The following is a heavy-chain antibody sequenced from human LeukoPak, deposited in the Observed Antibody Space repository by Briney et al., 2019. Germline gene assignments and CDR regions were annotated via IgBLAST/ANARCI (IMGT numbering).Heavy chain of an antibody. Sequence: PGGSLRLSCAASGFTFSSYGMHWVRQAPGKGLEWVAFIRYDGSNKYYADSVKGRFTISRDDSKNTLYLQMNSLKTEDTAVYYCTTEAWPPHDYWGQGTLVTVSS. CDR1: GFTFSSYG. CDR3: TTEAWPPHDY. V-gene: IGHV3-30*02. CDR2: IRYDGSNK. J-gene: IGHJ4*02.